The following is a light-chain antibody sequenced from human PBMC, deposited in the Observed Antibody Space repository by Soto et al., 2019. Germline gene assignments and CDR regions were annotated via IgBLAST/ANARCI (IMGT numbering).Light chain of an antibody. Sequence: QSVLTQPPSVSGAPGQRVTISCTGSSSNIGAGYDVHWYQQLPGTAPRLLIYTNNHRPSGVPDRFSGSKSGTSASLSITGLQAEDAADYYCQSYDSSLSGVVFGGGTKLTVL. J-gene: IGLJ2*01. CDR3: QSYDSSLSGVV. V-gene: IGLV1-40*01. CDR2: TNN. CDR1: SSNIGAGYD.